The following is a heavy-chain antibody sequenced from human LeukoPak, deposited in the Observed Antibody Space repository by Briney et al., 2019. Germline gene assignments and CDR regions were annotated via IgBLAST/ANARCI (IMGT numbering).Heavy chain of an antibody. D-gene: IGHD5-18*01. CDR3: AFMDTAMVVDY. Sequence: GGSLRLSCAASGFTFTNYMSWVRQAPGKGLEWVSAISGSGGSTYYADSVKGRFTISRDNSKNTLYLQMNSLRAEDTAVYYCAFMDTAMVVDYWGQGTLVTVSS. CDR1: GFTFTNY. V-gene: IGHV3-23*01. J-gene: IGHJ4*02. CDR2: ISGSGGST.